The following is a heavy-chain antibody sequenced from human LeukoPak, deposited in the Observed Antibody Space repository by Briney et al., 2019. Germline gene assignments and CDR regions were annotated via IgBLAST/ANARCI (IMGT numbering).Heavy chain of an antibody. Sequence: SETLSLTCAVYGESFNGFYWSWIRQSREKGLQWIGEINHSGSSNYNPSLKNRVTISVDTSKNQFSLKLRSVTAADTAVYYCARWRGVVYPNWFDPWGQGTLVIVSS. J-gene: IGHJ5*02. D-gene: IGHD3-3*01. CDR3: ARWRGVVYPNWFDP. V-gene: IGHV4-34*01. CDR1: GESFNGFY. CDR2: INHSGSS.